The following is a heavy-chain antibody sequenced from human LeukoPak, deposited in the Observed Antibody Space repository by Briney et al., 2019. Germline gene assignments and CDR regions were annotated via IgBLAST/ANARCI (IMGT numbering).Heavy chain of an antibody. CDR2: ISSFGGRT. J-gene: IGHJ4*02. V-gene: IGHV3-23*01. CDR3: AGSWVACQVIYF. Sequence: GGSLRLSCAASGFNFTSYLMTWVRQAPGKGLEWVSGISSFGGRTYYADSVKGRFTISRDSSKNTLYLQMSSLRTHGTALYFCAGSWVACQVIYFWGQGTLVTVSS. CDR1: GFNFTSYL. D-gene: IGHD3-10*01.